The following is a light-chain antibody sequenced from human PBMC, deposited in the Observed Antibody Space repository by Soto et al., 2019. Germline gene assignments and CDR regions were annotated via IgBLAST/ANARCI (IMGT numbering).Light chain of an antibody. J-gene: IGLJ2*01. V-gene: IGLV6-57*02. CDR1: GGSIATNY. CDR2: DDQ. Sequence: NFMLTQPHSVSESPGQTITISCIGSGGSIATNYVQWYQQRPGSAPITIIFDDQQRPSGVPDRFSGSIDSSSNSASLTISGVNADDEAVYYCQSYDANYIVFGGGTKLTVL. CDR3: QSYDANYIV.